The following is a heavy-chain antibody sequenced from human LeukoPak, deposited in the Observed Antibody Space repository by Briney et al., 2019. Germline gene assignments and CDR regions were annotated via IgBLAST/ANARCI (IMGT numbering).Heavy chain of an antibody. CDR1: GFTFTTFA. CDR2: ISGSGYTT. D-gene: IGHD1-1*01. CDR3: AKKRYEDGTSSPGYLDV. V-gene: IGHV3-23*01. Sequence: GGSLRLSCAASGFTFTTFAMNWARQAPGKGLEWVSVISGSGYTTHYADSVKGRFTISRDNFKNTQYLQMNSLRAEDTAVYYCAKKRYEDGTSSPGYLDVWGQGTTVTVSS. J-gene: IGHJ6*02.